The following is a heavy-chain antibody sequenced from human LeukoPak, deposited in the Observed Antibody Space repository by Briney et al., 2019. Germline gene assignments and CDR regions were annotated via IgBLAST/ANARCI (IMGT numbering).Heavy chain of an antibody. D-gene: IGHD5-12*01. Sequence: GGSLRLSCEASGFTFNTYSMNWVRQASGKGLGWVSSISSRSSYIYYTDSVKGRFTISRDNAKNSLYLQMNSLRAEDTAVYYCARGGEFSGYEIWGQGTLVTVSS. J-gene: IGHJ4*02. CDR3: ARGGEFSGYEI. CDR2: ISSRSSYI. CDR1: GFTFNTYS. V-gene: IGHV3-21*01.